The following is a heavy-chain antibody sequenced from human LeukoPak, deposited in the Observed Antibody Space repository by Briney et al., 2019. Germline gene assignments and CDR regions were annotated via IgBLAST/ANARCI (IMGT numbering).Heavy chain of an antibody. Sequence: SGTLSLTCAVYGGSFSGYYWSWIRQPPGKGLEWIGEINHSGSTNYNPSLKSRVTISVDTSKNQFSLKLSSVTAADTAVYYCARSGGYQLLPFDIWGQGTMVTVSS. CDR2: INHSGST. V-gene: IGHV4-34*01. J-gene: IGHJ3*02. D-gene: IGHD2-2*01. CDR3: ARSGGYQLLPFDI. CDR1: GGSFSGYY.